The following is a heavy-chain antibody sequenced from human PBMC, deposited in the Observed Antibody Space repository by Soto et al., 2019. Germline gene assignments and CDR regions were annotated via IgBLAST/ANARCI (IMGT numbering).Heavy chain of an antibody. V-gene: IGHV3-15*07. J-gene: IGHJ4*02. D-gene: IGHD3-3*01. CDR3: TTLSLGPYYDFWSGYPNDYFDY. CDR1: GFTFSNAW. CDR2: IKSKTDGGTT. Sequence: PGGSLRLSCAASGFTFSNAWTNWVRQAPGKGLEWVGRIKSKTDGGTTDYAAPVKGRFTISRDDSKNTLYLQMHSLKTEDTAVYYCTTLSLGPYYDFWSGYPNDYFDYWGQGTLVTVSS.